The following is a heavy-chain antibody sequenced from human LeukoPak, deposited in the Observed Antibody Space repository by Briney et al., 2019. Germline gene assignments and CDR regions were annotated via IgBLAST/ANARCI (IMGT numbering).Heavy chain of an antibody. CDR1: GYTFTGYY. CDR3: ARSDSSSWEIDAFDI. CDR2: INPNSGGT. D-gene: IGHD6-13*01. Sequence: GASVKVSCKASGYTFTGYYMHWVRQAPGRGLEWMGRINPNSGGTNYAQKFQGRVTMTRDTSISTAYMELSRLRSDDTAVYYCARSDSSSWEIDAFDIWGQGTMVTVSS. V-gene: IGHV1-2*06. J-gene: IGHJ3*02.